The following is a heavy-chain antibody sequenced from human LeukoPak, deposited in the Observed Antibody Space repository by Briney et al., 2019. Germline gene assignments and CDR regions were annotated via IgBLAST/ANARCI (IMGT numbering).Heavy chain of an antibody. CDR1: GYTFTDFY. J-gene: IGHJ3*02. V-gene: IGHV1-2*02. CDR3: ARPIVVVPAAESAFDI. Sequence: GASVKVSCKASGYTFTDFYMHWVRQAPGQGLEWMGWINPNSGGTNYAQKFQGRVTMTRDTSISTAYMELSSLRSEDTAVYYCARPIVVVPAAESAFDIWGQGTMVTVSS. CDR2: INPNSGGT. D-gene: IGHD2-2*01.